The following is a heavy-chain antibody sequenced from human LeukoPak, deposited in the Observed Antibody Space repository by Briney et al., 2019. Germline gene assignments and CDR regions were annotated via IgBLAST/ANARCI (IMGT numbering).Heavy chain of an antibody. D-gene: IGHD3-16*01. V-gene: IGHV3-21*04. CDR1: GFTFSSYS. CDR3: ARDRLGGHDASDI. Sequence: GGSLRLSCAASGFTFSSYSMNWVRQAPGKGLEWVSSISSSSSYIYYADSVKGRFTISRDNAKNSLYLQMNSLRAEDTAVYFCARDRLGGHDASDICGQGTTVTVPS. J-gene: IGHJ3*02. CDR2: ISSSSSYI.